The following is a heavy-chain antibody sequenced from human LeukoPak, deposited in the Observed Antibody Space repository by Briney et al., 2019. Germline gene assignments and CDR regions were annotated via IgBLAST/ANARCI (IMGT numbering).Heavy chain of an antibody. V-gene: IGHV4-59*08. Sequence: KPSETLSLTCTVSGGSMSSYYWSWIRQPPGKGLEWIGYIYYSGSTNYNPSLKSRVTISVDTSKNQFSLKLSSVTAADTAVYYCARSAGITGTRAWFDPWGQGTLVTVSS. J-gene: IGHJ5*02. CDR3: ARSAGITGTRAWFDP. CDR1: GGSMSSYY. CDR2: IYYSGST. D-gene: IGHD1-20*01.